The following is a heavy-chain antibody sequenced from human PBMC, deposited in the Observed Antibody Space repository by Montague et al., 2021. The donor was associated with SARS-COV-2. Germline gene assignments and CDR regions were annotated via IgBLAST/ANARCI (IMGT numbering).Heavy chain of an antibody. D-gene: IGHD2-15*01. V-gene: IGHV4-59*01. CDR3: ARGHDCSGGSCWWEYCFDP. Sequence: SETLSLTCTVSGGSISSYYWSWIRQPPGKGLEWIGYIYYSGSTNYNPSLKSRVTISVDTSKNQFSLKLSSVTAADTAVYYCARGHDCSGGSCWWEYCFDPWGQGTLVTVSS. CDR2: IYYSGST. J-gene: IGHJ5*02. CDR1: GGSISSYY.